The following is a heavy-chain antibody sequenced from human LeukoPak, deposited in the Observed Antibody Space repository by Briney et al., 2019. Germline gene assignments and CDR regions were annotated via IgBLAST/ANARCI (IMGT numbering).Heavy chain of an antibody. CDR1: GFTFSSYA. J-gene: IGHJ4*02. CDR2: ISGSGDST. CDR3: AKEGDSSSWYELYDY. V-gene: IGHV3-23*01. D-gene: IGHD6-13*01. Sequence: PRGSLRLSCAASGFTFSSYAMSWVRQAPGKGLEWVSAISGSGDSTYYADSVKGRFTISRDNSKNTLYLQMNSLRAEDTAVYYCAKEGDSSSWYELYDYWGQSTLVTVSS.